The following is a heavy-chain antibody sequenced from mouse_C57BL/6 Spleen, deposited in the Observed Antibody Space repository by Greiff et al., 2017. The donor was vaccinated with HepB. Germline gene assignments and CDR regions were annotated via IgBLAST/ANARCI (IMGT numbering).Heavy chain of an antibody. CDR1: GYTFTTYP. D-gene: IGHD1-1*01. CDR2: FHPYNDDT. Sequence: QVQLQQSGAELVKPGASVKMSCKASGYTFTTYPIEWMKQNHGKSLEWIGNFHPYNDDTKYNEKFKGKATLTVEKSSSTVYLELSRLTSDDSAVYYCAWGEYYDGRVPAMDYWGQGTSVTVSS. J-gene: IGHJ4*01. V-gene: IGHV1-47*01. CDR3: AWGEYYDGRVPAMDY.